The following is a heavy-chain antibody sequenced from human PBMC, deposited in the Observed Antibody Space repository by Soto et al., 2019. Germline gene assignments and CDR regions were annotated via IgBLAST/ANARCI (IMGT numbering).Heavy chain of an antibody. CDR3: ARGGYDYVWGSYRYYAY. J-gene: IGHJ4*02. V-gene: IGHV4-4*02. Sequence: PSETLSLTCAVSGGSISSSNWWSWVRQPPGKGLEWIGEIYHSGSTNYNPSLKSRVTISVDKSKNQFSLKLSSVTAADTAVYYCARGGYDYVWGSYRYYAYWGQGTLVTVSS. CDR1: GGSISSSNW. CDR2: IYHSGST. D-gene: IGHD3-16*02.